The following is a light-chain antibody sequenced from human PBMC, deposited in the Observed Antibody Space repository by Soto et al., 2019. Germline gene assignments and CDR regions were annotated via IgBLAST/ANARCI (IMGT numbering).Light chain of an antibody. V-gene: IGKV1-39*01. CDR3: QQSYSTLT. CDR2: AAS. J-gene: IGKJ3*01. CDR1: QSISSY. Sequence: DIQMTQSPSSLSASVGDRVTITCRASQSISSYLNWYQQKPGKAATLLIYAASSLQSGVPSRFSGSGSGTDFTLTISSLQPEDFATYYCQQSYSTLTFGPGTKVDIK.